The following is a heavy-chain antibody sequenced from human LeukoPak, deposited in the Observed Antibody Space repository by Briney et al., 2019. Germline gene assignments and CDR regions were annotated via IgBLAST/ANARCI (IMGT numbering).Heavy chain of an antibody. CDR1: GGSISSSNW. CDR2: IYHSGST. Sequence: PSETLSLTCAVSGGSISSSNWWSWVRQPPGKGPEWIGEIYHSGSTNYNPSLKSRVTISVDKSKNQFSLKLSSVTAADTAVYYCARANYGSGRTTFDPWGQGTLVTVSS. D-gene: IGHD3-10*01. V-gene: IGHV4-4*02. CDR3: ARANYGSGRTTFDP. J-gene: IGHJ5*02.